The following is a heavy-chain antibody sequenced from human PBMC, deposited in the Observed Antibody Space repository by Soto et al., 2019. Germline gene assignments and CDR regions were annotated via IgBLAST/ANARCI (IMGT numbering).Heavy chain of an antibody. CDR3: ARQGSGRSYYYYYMDV. CDR2: IYYSGST. D-gene: IGHD3-10*01. J-gene: IGHJ6*03. CDR1: GGSISSYD. V-gene: IGHV4-59*08. Sequence: SETLSLTCTVSGGSISSYDWSWIRQPPGKGLEWIGYIYYSGSTNYNPSLKSRVTISVDTSKNQFSLKLSSVTAADTAVYYCARQGSGRSYYYYYMDVWGKGTTVTVSS.